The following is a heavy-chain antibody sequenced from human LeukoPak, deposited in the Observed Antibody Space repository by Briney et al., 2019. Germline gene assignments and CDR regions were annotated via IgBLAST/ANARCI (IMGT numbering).Heavy chain of an antibody. CDR2: ISYDGSNK. J-gene: IGHJ4*02. CDR1: GFTFSSYA. CDR3: AKDRGVVTHFDY. Sequence: GGSLRLSCAASGFTFSSYAMHWVRQAPGKGLEWVAVISYDGSNKYYADSVKGRFTISRDNSKNTLYLQMNSLRAEDTAVYYCAKDRGVVTHFDYWGQGTLVTVSS. V-gene: IGHV3-30*04. D-gene: IGHD3-3*01.